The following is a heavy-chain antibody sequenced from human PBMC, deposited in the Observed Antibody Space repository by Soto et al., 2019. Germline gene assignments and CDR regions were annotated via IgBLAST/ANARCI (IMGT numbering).Heavy chain of an antibody. V-gene: IGHV3-49*03. CDR2: IRSKAYGGTT. Sequence: GGSLRLSCTASGFTFGDYAMSWFRQAPGKGLEWVGFIRSKAYGGTTECAAPVKGRFTISRDDSKSIAYLQMNSLKTEDTAVYYCTRPRSSITMVRGVMPPFMDAWGQGITVTVSS. J-gene: IGHJ6*02. CDR3: TRPRSSITMVRGVMPPFMDA. CDR1: GFTFGDYA. D-gene: IGHD3-10*01.